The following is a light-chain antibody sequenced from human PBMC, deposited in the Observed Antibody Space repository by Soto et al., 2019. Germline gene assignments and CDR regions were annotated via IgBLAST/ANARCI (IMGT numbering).Light chain of an antibody. V-gene: IGKV1-5*03. CDR3: QQYNSFIWT. Sequence: DIQMTQSPSTRSGSVVDRVTITFRASQSISSWLAWYQQKGGKAPKLLISKASNLDSGVPSRFSGSGSGTEFNLTISSLQPEDFATYYCQQYNSFIWTFGQGTKVDIK. J-gene: IGKJ1*01. CDR1: QSISSW. CDR2: KAS.